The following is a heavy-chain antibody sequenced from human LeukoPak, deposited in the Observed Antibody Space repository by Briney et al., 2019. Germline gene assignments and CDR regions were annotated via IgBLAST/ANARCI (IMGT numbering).Heavy chain of an antibody. V-gene: IGHV3-74*01. CDR3: AKSRSGSANWALRIFDN. CDR1: GFIFSDYW. J-gene: IGHJ4*02. D-gene: IGHD3-10*01. CDR2: IKSDGSST. Sequence: GGSLRLSCAASGFIFSDYWMHWVRQGPGKGLVWVSRIKSDGSSTSYADSVKGRFTISRDNAKNTVYVHMNSLRDEDTAVYYCAKSRSGSANWALRIFDNWGQGTLVSVSS.